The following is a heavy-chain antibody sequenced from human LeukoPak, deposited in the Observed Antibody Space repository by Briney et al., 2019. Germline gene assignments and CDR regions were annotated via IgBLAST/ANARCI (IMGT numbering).Heavy chain of an antibody. CDR3: AREGYYYYGMDV. J-gene: IGHJ6*02. CDR2: ISAYNGNT. CDR1: GYTFTSYG. V-gene: IGHV1-18*01. Sequence: ASVTVSCKASGYTFTSYGISWVRQAPGQGLEWMGWISAYNGNTNYAQKLQGRVTMTTDASTSTAYMELRSLRSDGTAVYYCAREGYYYYGMDVWGQGTTVTVSS.